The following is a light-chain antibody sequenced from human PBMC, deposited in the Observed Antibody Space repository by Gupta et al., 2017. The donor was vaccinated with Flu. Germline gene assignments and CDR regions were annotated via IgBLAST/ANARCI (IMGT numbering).Light chain of an antibody. J-gene: IGKJ5*01. V-gene: IGKV4-1*01. CDR2: WAS. CDR3: QQYDNTPIT. Sequence: DIVMTQSPDSLAVSLGETATINCKSSQSVFYSSTNKEYLAWHQQKPGQPPKLLIYWASTRESGVPDRFSGSGSGTDFTLTISSLQAEDVAVYYCQQYDNTPITFGQGTQLEIK. CDR1: QSVFYSSTNKEY.